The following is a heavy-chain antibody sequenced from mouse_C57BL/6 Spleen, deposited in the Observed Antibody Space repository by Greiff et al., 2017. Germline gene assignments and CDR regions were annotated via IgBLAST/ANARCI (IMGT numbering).Heavy chain of an antibody. V-gene: IGHV14-4*01. CDR2: IDPENGDT. CDR3: VIYYCNSWFAY. CDR1: GFNIKDDY. D-gene: IGHD2-1*01. Sequence: EVQLQQSGAELVRPGASVKLSCTASGFNIKDDYMHWVKQRPEQGLEWIGWIDPENGDTEYASKFQGKATITADTSSNTAYLQLSSLTSEDTAVYYCVIYYCNSWFAYWGQGTLVTVSA. J-gene: IGHJ3*01.